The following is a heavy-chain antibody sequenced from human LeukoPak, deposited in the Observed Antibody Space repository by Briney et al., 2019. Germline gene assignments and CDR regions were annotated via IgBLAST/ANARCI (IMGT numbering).Heavy chain of an antibody. CDR3: ARDGGSPLDYYGSGNGPDY. CDR1: GFTFSSYW. CDR2: INSDGSST. J-gene: IGHJ4*02. Sequence: PGGSLRLSCAASGFTFSSYWMHWVRQAPGKGLVWVSRINSDGSSTSYADSVKGRFTISRDNAKNTLYLQMNSLRAEDTAVYYCARDGGSPLDYYGSGNGPDYWGQGTLVTVSS. D-gene: IGHD3-10*01. V-gene: IGHV3-74*01.